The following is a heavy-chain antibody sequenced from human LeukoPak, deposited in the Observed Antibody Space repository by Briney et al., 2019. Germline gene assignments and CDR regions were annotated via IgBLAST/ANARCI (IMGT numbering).Heavy chain of an antibody. CDR1: GFTFSDYS. J-gene: IGHJ4*02. V-gene: IGHV3-48*02. CDR3: ARDPGGGDGYNGDY. Sequence: GGSLRLSCAASGFTFSDYSMNWVRQAPGKGLEWISYISSGSGAIYYADSVKGRFTISRDNAKKSLFLQMNSLRDEDTAVYFCARDPGGGDGYNGDYWGQGTLVTVSS. CDR2: ISSGSGAI. D-gene: IGHD5-24*01.